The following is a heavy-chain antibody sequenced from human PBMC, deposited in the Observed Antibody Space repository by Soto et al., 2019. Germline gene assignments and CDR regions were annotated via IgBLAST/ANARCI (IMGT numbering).Heavy chain of an antibody. CDR1: GGTFSSYA. J-gene: IGHJ6*02. V-gene: IGHV1-69*13. CDR2: IIPIFGTA. CDR3: ASGPPTLRFDYYYGMDV. D-gene: IGHD3-3*01. Sequence: SVKVSCKASGGTFSSYAISWVRQAPGQGLEWMGGIIPIFGTANYAQKFQGRVTITADESTSTAYMELSSLRSEDTAVYYCASGPPTLRFDYYYGMDVWGQGTTVTVSS.